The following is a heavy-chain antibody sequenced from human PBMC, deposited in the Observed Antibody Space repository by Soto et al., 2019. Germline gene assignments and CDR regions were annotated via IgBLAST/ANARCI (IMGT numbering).Heavy chain of an antibody. CDR1: GGSISSYY. D-gene: IGHD6-25*01. Sequence: QVQLQESGPGLVKPSETLSLTCTVSGGSISSYYWSWIRQPPGKGLEWIGYIYYSGSTNYNPSLQSRVTISVDTSKNRFSLKLSSVTAADTAVYYCARPHGGSSGWDNWFDPWGQGTLVTVSS. CDR3: ARPHGGSSGWDNWFDP. V-gene: IGHV4-59*01. J-gene: IGHJ5*02. CDR2: IYYSGST.